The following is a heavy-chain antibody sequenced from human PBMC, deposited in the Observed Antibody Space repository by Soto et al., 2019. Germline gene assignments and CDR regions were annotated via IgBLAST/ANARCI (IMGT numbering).Heavy chain of an antibody. Sequence: EVQLVESGGGLVKPGGSLRLSCEASGFTFSNAWMNWVRQAPGKGLEWVGRIKSKTDGGTTDYAAPVKGRFTISRDDSKNTLYLQMNSLKTEDTAVYYCTTGAVLLWFGELLLTNDYWGQGTLVTVSS. CDR1: GFTFSNAW. CDR3: TTGAVLLWFGELLLTNDY. D-gene: IGHD3-10*01. J-gene: IGHJ4*02. V-gene: IGHV3-15*07. CDR2: IKSKTDGGTT.